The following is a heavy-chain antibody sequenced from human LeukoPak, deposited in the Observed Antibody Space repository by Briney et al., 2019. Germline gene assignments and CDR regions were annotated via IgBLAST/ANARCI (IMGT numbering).Heavy chain of an antibody. CDR3: ARDPNSRGWYMNYYYYYMDV. J-gene: IGHJ6*03. Sequence: GGSLRLSCAASGFTFDDYGMSWVRQAPGKGLEWVSGINWNGGSTGYADSVKGRFTISRDNAKNSLYLQMNSPRAEDTALYYCARDPNSRGWYMNYYYYYMDVWGKGTTVTISS. D-gene: IGHD6-19*01. CDR1: GFTFDDYG. V-gene: IGHV3-20*04. CDR2: INWNGGST.